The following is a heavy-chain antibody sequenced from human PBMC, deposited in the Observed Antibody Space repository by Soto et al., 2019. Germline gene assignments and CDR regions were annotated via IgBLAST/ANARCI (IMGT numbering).Heavy chain of an antibody. CDR3: ARDKDRPKLGGNYYYLMDV. V-gene: IGHV1-69*12. D-gene: IGHD3-16*01. Sequence: QVQVGQSGAEVKKPGSSVKVSCKASGRSFSTAAISWVRQAPGQGLEWLGGIVPIFRTADYAQPFQGRVTITADESTSTAYLELSSARSEDTAVYYCARDKDRPKLGGNYYYLMDVGGQGATVPVS. CDR2: IVPIFRTA. J-gene: IGHJ6*02. CDR1: GRSFSTAA.